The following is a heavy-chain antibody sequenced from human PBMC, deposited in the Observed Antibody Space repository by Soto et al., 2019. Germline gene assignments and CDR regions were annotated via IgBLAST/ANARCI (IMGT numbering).Heavy chain of an antibody. CDR2: MNPNSGDT. J-gene: IGHJ5*02. Sequence: ASVKVSCKASGGTFSSYAISWVRQAPGQGLEYLGWMNPNSGDTAYVQKFQGRVTMTWDTSITTAYMELRSLRSEDTAVYFCARGVKYGAYSRWFDPWGQGTLVTVSS. V-gene: IGHV1-8*02. D-gene: IGHD4-17*01. CDR3: ARGVKYGAYSRWFDP. CDR1: GGTFSSYA.